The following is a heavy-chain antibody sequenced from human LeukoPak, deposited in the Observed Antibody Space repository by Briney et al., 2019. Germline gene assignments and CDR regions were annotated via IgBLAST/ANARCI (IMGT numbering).Heavy chain of an antibody. CDR1: GGSISSGHSS. Sequence: KPSQTLSLTCAVSGGSISSGHSSWNWFRQPPGKGLEWIGYIYHSGSTYYNPSLKSRVAISVDKSKNQFSLKLRSVTAADTALYYCARGGTAFDIWGQGTMVTVSS. CDR3: ARGGTAFDI. J-gene: IGHJ3*02. D-gene: IGHD1-26*01. V-gene: IGHV4-30-2*01. CDR2: IYHSGST.